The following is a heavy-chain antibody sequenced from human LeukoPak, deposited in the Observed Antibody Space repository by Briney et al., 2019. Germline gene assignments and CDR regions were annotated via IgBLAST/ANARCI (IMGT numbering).Heavy chain of an antibody. Sequence: GESLKISCQASGYTFAKYWIGWVRQMPGKGLEWMGIIYPGDSGYGPSFQGQVTISVDKSINTAYLQWIRLKASDTAMHYCARRFGERLYSNNDAFDSWGQGTLVTVSS. V-gene: IGHV5-51*01. CDR1: GYTFAKYW. CDR2: IYPGDSG. CDR3: ARRFGERLYSNNDAFDS. D-gene: IGHD4-11*01. J-gene: IGHJ4*02.